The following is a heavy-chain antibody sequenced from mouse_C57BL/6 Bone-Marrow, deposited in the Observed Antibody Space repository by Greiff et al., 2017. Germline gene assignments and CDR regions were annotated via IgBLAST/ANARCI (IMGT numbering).Heavy chain of an antibody. CDR2: IRNKANGYTT. J-gene: IGHJ1*03. V-gene: IGHV7-3*01. D-gene: IGHD2-4*01. CDR3: ARLVYYDYNWYFDV. Sequence: EVKLMESGGGLVQPGGSLSLSCAASGFTFTDYYMSWVRQPPGKALEWLGFIRNKANGYTTESSASVKGRFTISRDNSQSILYLQMKALRAEDSATYYCARLVYYDYNWYFDVWGTGTTVTVSS. CDR1: GFTFTDYY.